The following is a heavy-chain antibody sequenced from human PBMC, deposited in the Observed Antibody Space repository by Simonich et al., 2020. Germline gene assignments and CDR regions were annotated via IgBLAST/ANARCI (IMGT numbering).Heavy chain of an antibody. D-gene: IGHD6-13*01. V-gene: IGHV4-39*01. J-gene: IGHJ3*02. Sequence: QLQLQESGPGLVKPSETLSLTCTVSGGSISSSSYYGGWIRQPPGKGLEWIGSIYYSGSTYYNPSRKGRVTISVDTSKNQFSLKLSSVTAADTAVYYCARHAGFAFDIWGQGTMVTVSS. CDR3: ARHAGFAFDI. CDR1: GGSISSSSYY. CDR2: IYYSGST.